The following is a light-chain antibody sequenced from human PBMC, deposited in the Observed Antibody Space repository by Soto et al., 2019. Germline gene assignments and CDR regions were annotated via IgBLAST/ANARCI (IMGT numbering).Light chain of an antibody. CDR2: GAS. CDR1: QSVSSN. Sequence: EIVMTQSPATLSVSPGERATLSCRASQSVSSNLAWYQQKPGQAPRLLIYGASTRATGIPARFSGSRSGTEFNLPISSLQSEDFAIYFCQQYNNWPPDRTFGQGTKVEIK. J-gene: IGKJ1*01. V-gene: IGKV3-15*01. CDR3: QQYNNWPPDRT.